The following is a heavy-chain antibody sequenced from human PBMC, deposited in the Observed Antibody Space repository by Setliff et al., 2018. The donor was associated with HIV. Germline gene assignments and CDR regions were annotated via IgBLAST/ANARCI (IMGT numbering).Heavy chain of an antibody. Sequence: SETLSLTCTVSGGAISSSSYYWGWIRQPPGKGLEWIGSIYYSWSTYYNPSLKSRVTISVDTSKNQFSLKLSSVTAADTAVYYCATYXXNFIVGYWGQGTLVXXSS. D-gene: IGHD6-13*01. CDR3: ATYXXNFIVGY. CDR2: IYYSWST. J-gene: IGHJ4*02. CDR1: GGAISSSSYY. V-gene: IGHV4-39*07.